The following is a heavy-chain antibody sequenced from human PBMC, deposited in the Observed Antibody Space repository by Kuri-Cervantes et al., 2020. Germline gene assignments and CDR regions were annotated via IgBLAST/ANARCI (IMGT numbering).Heavy chain of an antibody. CDR1: GFTFSSYW. J-gene: IGHJ4*02. V-gene: IGHV3-7*03. CDR3: ARDHGYSSGWYYY. CDR2: IKQDGSEK. Sequence: GGSLRLSCAASGFTFSSYWMSWVRQAPGKGLEWVANIKQDGSEKYYVDSVKGRFTISRDNAKNSLYLQMNSLRAEDTAVYYCARDHGYSSGWYYYWGQGTLVTVSS. D-gene: IGHD6-19*01.